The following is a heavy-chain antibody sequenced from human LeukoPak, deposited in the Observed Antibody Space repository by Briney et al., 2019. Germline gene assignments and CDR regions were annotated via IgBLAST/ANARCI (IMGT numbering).Heavy chain of an antibody. V-gene: IGHV3-15*01. D-gene: IGHD3-16*01. Sequence: GGSLRLSCAASGFTFSNAWMSWVRQAPGKGLEWVGRIKSKTDGGTTDYAAPVKGRFTISRDDSKNTLCLQMNSLKTEDTAVYYCTTYLLGDYHGPHYFDYWGQGTLVTVSS. CDR2: IKSKTDGGTT. CDR3: TTYLLGDYHGPHYFDY. J-gene: IGHJ4*02. CDR1: GFTFSNAW.